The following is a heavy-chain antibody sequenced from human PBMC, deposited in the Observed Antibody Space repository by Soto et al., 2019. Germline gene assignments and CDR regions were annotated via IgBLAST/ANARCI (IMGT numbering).Heavy chain of an antibody. D-gene: IGHD2-2*01. Sequence: QVQLQESGPGLVKPSQTLSLTCTVSGGSISSGGYSWSWIRQHPGKGLEWIGYIYYSGSTYYNPSLNTRVTISVHTSKNPFSLKLPSVTAAHTPVYYCATVPDSWPQGTLVTVSS. CDR1: GGSISSGGYS. V-gene: IGHV4-31*03. J-gene: IGHJ5*01. CDR3: ATVPDS. CDR2: IYYSGST.